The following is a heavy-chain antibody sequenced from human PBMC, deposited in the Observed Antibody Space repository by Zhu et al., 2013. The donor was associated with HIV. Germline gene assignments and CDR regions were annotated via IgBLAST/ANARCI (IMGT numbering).Heavy chain of an antibody. J-gene: IGHJ4*02. CDR1: GGSVSSGNYY. CDR3: ARDHVRGSYSDY. D-gene: IGHD2-15*01. CDR2: INYSGTT. Sequence: VQLQESGPGLVKPSETLSLTCTVSGGSVSSGNYYWSWIRQPPGKGLQWIGYINYSGTTNYNPSLKSRVTISADTSKNQFSLKLSSVTAADTAVYYCARDHVRGSYSDYWGQGTLVTVSS. V-gene: IGHV4-61*01.